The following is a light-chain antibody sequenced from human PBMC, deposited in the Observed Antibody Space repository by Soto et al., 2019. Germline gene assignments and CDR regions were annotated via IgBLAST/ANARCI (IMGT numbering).Light chain of an antibody. CDR2: DAS. J-gene: IGKJ1*01. CDR3: QQRDIWPWT. Sequence: IVMTQSTATLSVSPGERATLSCRAIQSVSSSLAWYQQKPGLAPRLLRYDASKRATGIPARFSGSGSGTDFTLTISSLEPEDFAVYYCQQRDIWPWTFGQGTKVDIK. CDR1: QSVSSS. V-gene: IGKV3-11*01.